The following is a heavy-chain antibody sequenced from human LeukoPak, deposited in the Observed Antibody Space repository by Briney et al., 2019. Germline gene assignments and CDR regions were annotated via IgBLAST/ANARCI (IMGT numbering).Heavy chain of an antibody. CDR2: ISYDGSNK. J-gene: IGHJ6*03. CDR3: ARTGTGGDYRYYYYYYYMDV. V-gene: IGHV3-30*04. Sequence: GGSLRLSCAASGFTFSSYAMHWVRQAPGKGLEWVAVISYDGSNKYYADSVKGRFTISRDNSKNTLYLQMNSLRAEDTAVYYCARTGTGGDYRYYYYYYYMDVWGKGTTVTVSS. CDR1: GFTFSSYA. D-gene: IGHD4-17*01.